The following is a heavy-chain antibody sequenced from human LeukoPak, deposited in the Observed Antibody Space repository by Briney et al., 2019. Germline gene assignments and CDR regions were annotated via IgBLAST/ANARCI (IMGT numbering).Heavy chain of an antibody. J-gene: IGHJ4*02. CDR2: FDPEDGET. CDR1: GYTLTELS. CDR3: ASWRLYDSSGYYRYYFDY. D-gene: IGHD3-22*01. Sequence: ASVKVSCKASGYTLTELSMHWVRQAPGKGLEWMGGFDPEDGETIYAQKFQGRVTMTEDTSTDTAYMELSSLRSEDTAVYYCASWRLYDSSGYYRYYFDYWGQGTLVTVSS. V-gene: IGHV1-24*01.